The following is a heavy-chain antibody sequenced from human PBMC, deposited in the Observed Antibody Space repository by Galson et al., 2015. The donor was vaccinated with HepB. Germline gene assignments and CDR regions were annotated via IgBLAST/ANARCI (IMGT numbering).Heavy chain of an antibody. D-gene: IGHD2-15*01. CDR3: AKGLGGGRSVYLDY. CDR2: VSGSSDTT. J-gene: IGHJ4*02. CDR1: GFTFSTYV. V-gene: IGHV3-23*01. Sequence: SLRLSCAASGFTFSTYVMNWVRQAPGKGLERVSSVSGSSDTTYYADSVKGRFTISRDNSKNTVYLQMNTLRAEDTALYYSAKGLGGGRSVYLDYWGQGILVTGSA.